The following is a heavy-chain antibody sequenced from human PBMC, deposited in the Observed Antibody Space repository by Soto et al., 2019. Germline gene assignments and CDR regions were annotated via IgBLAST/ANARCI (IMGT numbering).Heavy chain of an antibody. CDR2: IIPIFGTA. Sequence: VKGSCKASGGTLSSYSLRWAGQGPGQRVGWMGGIIPIFGTANYAQKFQGRVTITADESTSTAYMELSSLRSEDTAVYYCARSRSNYYDSRGYYYSTFDYWGQGTLVTVSS. V-gene: IGHV1-69*01. CDR3: ARSRSNYYDSRGYYYSTFDY. J-gene: IGHJ4*02. CDR1: GGTLSSYS. D-gene: IGHD3-22*01.